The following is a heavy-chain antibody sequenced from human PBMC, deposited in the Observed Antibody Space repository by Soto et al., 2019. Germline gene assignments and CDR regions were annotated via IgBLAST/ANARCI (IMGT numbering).Heavy chain of an antibody. V-gene: IGHV1-2*04. Sequence: GASVKVSCKASGYTFTGYYMHWVRQAPGQGLEWMGWINPNSGGTNYAQKFQGWVTMTRDTSISTAYMELSRLRSEDTAVYYCARDTGGGWSDYWGQGTLVTVSS. J-gene: IGHJ4*02. CDR1: GYTFTGYY. CDR3: ARDTGGGWSDY. CDR2: INPNSGGT. D-gene: IGHD6-19*01.